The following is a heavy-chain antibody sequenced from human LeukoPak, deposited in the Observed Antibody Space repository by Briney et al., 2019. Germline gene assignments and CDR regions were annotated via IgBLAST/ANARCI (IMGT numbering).Heavy chain of an antibody. CDR3: ARGEGDYSWFDP. V-gene: IGHV1-69*13. J-gene: IGHJ5*02. CDR2: IIPIFGTA. D-gene: IGHD2-21*02. Sequence: ASVKVSCKASGGTFSSYAISWVRQAPGQGLEWMGGIIPIFGTANYAQKFQGRVTLTADESTSTAYMELSSLRSEDTAVYYCARGEGDYSWFDPWGQGTLVTVSS. CDR1: GGTFSSYA.